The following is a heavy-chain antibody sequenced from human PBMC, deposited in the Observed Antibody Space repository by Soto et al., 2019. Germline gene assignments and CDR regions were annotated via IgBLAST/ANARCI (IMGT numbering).Heavy chain of an antibody. CDR1: GFTFSSYW. CDR3: AREKQYSSSSKSWFDP. Sequence: PGGSLRLSCAASGFTFSSYWMSWVRQAPGKGLEWVANIKQDGSEKYYVDSVKGRFSISRDDAKNSLYLQMNGLRAEDTAVYYCAREKQYSSSSKSWFDPWGQGTLVTVSS. J-gene: IGHJ5*02. D-gene: IGHD6-6*01. V-gene: IGHV3-7*01. CDR2: IKQDGSEK.